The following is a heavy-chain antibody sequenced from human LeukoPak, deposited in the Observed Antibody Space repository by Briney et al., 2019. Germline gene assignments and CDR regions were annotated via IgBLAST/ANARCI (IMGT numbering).Heavy chain of an antibody. CDR2: ISSSSSTI. CDR1: GFTFSSYS. Sequence: SGGSLRLSCAASGFTFSSYSMNWVRQAPGKGLEWVSYISSSSSTIYYADSVKGRFTISRDNAKNSLYLQMNSLRAEDTAVYYCARGGRVITMVRGVSSGWYFDLWGRGTLVTVSS. V-gene: IGHV3-48*01. CDR3: ARGGRVITMVRGVSSGWYFDL. J-gene: IGHJ2*01. D-gene: IGHD3-10*01.